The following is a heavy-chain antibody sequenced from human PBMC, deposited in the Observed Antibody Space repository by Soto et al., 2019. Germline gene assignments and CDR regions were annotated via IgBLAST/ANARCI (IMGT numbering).Heavy chain of an antibody. CDR1: GYTFTSYE. CDR2: MNPNSCNT. Sequence: QVQLVQSGAEVKKPGASVKVSCKASGYTFTSYEINWVRQATGQGLEWMGWMNPNSCNTGYAQKFQGRVTMTRNTSISTAYMELSRLRSEDTAVYYCARGPCGYSCGWSPNYYWVQGTLVTVSS. J-gene: IGHJ4*02. D-gene: IGHD6-19*01. V-gene: IGHV1-8*01. CDR3: ARGPCGYSCGWSPNYY.